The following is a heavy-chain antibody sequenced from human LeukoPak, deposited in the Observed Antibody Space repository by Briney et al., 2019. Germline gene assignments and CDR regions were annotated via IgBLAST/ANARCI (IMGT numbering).Heavy chain of an antibody. CDR2: ISSSSSYI. CDR1: GFTFSSYS. J-gene: IGHJ4*02. D-gene: IGHD1/OR15-1a*01. CDR3: ASSPRPRTNY. Sequence: GGSLRLSCAASGFTFSSYSMNWVRQAPGKGLEWVSSISSSSSYIYYADSVKGRFTISRDNAKNSLYLQMNSLRAEETAVYYLASSPRPRTNYWGQGTLVTVSS. V-gene: IGHV3-21*01.